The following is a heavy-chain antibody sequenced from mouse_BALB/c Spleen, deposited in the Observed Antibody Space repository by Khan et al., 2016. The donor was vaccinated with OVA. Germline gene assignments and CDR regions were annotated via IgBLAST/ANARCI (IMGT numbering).Heavy chain of an antibody. CDR2: LNTYTAEP. Sequence: QIQLVQSEPALNKPGETVKISCKASGYTFTNYGMNWVKHAPGKGLKWMGWLNTYTAEPTYAYDFKGRFVFSLYTSASTAYLQISNLKDEDMSTYVCARVWSYWYSDVWGEGTTVTVSS. J-gene: IGHJ1*01. CDR1: GYTFTNYG. CDR3: ARVWSYWYSDV. V-gene: IGHV9-1*02.